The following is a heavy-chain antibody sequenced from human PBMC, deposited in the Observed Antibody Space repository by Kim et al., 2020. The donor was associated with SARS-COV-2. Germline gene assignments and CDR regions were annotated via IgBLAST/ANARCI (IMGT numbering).Heavy chain of an antibody. D-gene: IGHD3-3*01. V-gene: IGHV4-59*08. Sequence: SRVTISVDTSKNQFSLKLSSVTAADTAVYYCARHRPLITIFEVGYYYMDVWGKGTTVTVSS. J-gene: IGHJ6*03. CDR3: ARHRPLITIFEVGYYYMDV.